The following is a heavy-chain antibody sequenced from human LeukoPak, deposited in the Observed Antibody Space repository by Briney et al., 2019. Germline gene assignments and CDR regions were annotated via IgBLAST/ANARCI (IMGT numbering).Heavy chain of an antibody. CDR2: IRWDDER. CDR1: GFTFGSFW. J-gene: IGHJ4*02. D-gene: IGHD2-2*02. Sequence: GGSLRLSCSASGFTFGSFWMGWVRQAPGKGLEWVASIRWDDERHHVDSVTGRFSVSRDNAKNSLYLQMNSLRAEDTAVYYCARDLGVVPAAIDYWGQGTLVTVSS. CDR3: ARDLGVVPAAIDY. V-gene: IGHV3-7*01.